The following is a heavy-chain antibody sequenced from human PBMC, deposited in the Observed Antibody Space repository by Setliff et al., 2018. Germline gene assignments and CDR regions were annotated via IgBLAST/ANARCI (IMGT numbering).Heavy chain of an antibody. D-gene: IGHD6-25*01. Sequence: GESLKISCAASGFTFRTFSMHWVHQAPGKGLEWVSSISPDSIYIYYADSVKGRLTISRDNAWDSLYLQMNSLGAKDTAVYYCARSPANGGHDAFDIWGRGTMVTVSS. V-gene: IGHV3-21*01. J-gene: IGHJ3*02. CDR2: ISPDSIYI. CDR3: ARSPANGGHDAFDI. CDR1: GFTFRTFS.